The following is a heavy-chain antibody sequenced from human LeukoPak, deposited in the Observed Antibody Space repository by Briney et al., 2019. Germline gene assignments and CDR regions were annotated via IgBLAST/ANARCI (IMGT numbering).Heavy chain of an antibody. D-gene: IGHD3-10*01. CDR2: IYPSGST. CDR3: AREKSFGGFDY. CDR1: GDSISNYF. Sequence: SETLSLTCTVSGDSISNYFWIWLRQPAGEGLEWIGRIYPSGSTNYKSSVKSRVTMSVDTSKNQFSLKLVSVTAADTAVYYCAREKSFGGFDYWGQGTLVTVSS. V-gene: IGHV4-4*07. J-gene: IGHJ4*02.